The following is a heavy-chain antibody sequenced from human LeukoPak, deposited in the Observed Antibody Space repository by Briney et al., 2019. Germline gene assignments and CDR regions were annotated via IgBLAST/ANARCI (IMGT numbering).Heavy chain of an antibody. J-gene: IGHJ4*02. CDR3: ARDPERYYYDSSGYYPHY. CDR1: GFTFSNYW. Sequence: GGSLRLSCAASGFTFSNYWMSWVRQAPEKGLEWVANIKQDGSEKYYADSVKGRFTISRDNSKNTLYLQMNSLRAEDTAVYYCARDPERYYYDSSGYYPHYWGQGTLVTVSS. CDR2: IKQDGSEK. V-gene: IGHV3-7*01. D-gene: IGHD3-22*01.